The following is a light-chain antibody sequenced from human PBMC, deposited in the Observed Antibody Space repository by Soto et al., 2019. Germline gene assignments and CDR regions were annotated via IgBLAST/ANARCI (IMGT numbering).Light chain of an antibody. V-gene: IGKV3D-20*01. Sequence: DMILTQSPATLSLSPGERATLSCGASQSVSSSYVAWYQHRPGLAPRLLIHDASSRATGIPDRFSGTKSGTYFTLTIRRREPEDAAVYFCQQYGSSPITFGQGTRLEI. CDR1: QSVSSSY. J-gene: IGKJ5*01. CDR3: QQYGSSPIT. CDR2: DAS.